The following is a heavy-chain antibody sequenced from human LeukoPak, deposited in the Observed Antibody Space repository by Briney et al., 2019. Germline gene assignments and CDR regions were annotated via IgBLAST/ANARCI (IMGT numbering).Heavy chain of an antibody. CDR2: LYSGGNT. CDR3: ARGVEPLAANTLAY. V-gene: IGHV3-53*01. CDR1: GFTVITND. Sequence: GGSLRLSCAASGFTVITNDMTWLRQAPGKGLEWVSVLYSGGNTKYADSVQGRFTISRDNSKNTLYLEMNSLSPDDTAVYYCARGVEPLAANTLAYWGQGTLVTVSS. J-gene: IGHJ4*02. D-gene: IGHD1-14*01.